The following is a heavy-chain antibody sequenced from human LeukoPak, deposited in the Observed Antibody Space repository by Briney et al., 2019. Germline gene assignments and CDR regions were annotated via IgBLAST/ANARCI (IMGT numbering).Heavy chain of an antibody. CDR1: GFTFSNYW. J-gene: IGHJ4*02. CDR2: ITASGTAM. V-gene: IGHV3-48*02. CDR3: ASSGSYRFDY. Sequence: GGSLRLSCAASGFTFSNYWMHWVRQAPGKGLEWVSHITASGTAMFYADSVKGRFTISRDNAKNSLYLQMNSLRDEDTAVYYCASSGSYRFDYWGQGTLVTVSS. D-gene: IGHD1-26*01.